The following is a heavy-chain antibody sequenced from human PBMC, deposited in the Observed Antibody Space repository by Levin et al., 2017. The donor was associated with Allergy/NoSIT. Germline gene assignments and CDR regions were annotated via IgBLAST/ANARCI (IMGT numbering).Heavy chain of an antibody. CDR1: GFTFSSYA. Sequence: PGGSLRLSCVASGFTFSSYAMSWVRQAPGKGLDWVSSIGGAGNANYADSVKGRFTISRDNSKNTVYLQLNSLRAEDTAMYYCAKGGISSAGGIDSWGQGTLVIVSS. CDR2: IGGAGNA. D-gene: IGHD2/OR15-2a*01. J-gene: IGHJ4*02. CDR3: AKGGISSAGGIDS. V-gene: IGHV3-23*01.